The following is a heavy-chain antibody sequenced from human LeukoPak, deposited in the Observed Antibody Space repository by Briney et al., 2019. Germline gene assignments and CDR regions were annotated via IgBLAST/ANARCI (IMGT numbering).Heavy chain of an antibody. J-gene: IGHJ4*02. CDR3: ARLEAGSGWYYLDY. D-gene: IGHD6-19*01. CDR2: IYYSGST. CDR1: GGSISSYY. V-gene: IGHV4-59*08. Sequence: SETLSLTCTVSGGSISSYYWSWIRQPPGKGLEWIGYIYYSGSTNYNPSLKSRVTISVDTSKNQFSLKLSSVTAADTAVYYCARLEAGSGWYYLDYWGQGTLVTVSS.